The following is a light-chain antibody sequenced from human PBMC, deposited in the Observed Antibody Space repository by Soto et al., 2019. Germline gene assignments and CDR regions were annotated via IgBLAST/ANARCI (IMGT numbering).Light chain of an antibody. Sequence: DIQMTQSPSSLSASVGDRVTITCQASQDISDSLNWYQQKPGKAPNLLIYAASNLEAGVPSRFSGGGSGTDFSLTISSLQPEDTATYFCHQYDNFPLTFGGGPKV. CDR3: HQYDNFPLT. CDR1: QDISDS. V-gene: IGKV1-33*01. CDR2: AAS. J-gene: IGKJ4*01.